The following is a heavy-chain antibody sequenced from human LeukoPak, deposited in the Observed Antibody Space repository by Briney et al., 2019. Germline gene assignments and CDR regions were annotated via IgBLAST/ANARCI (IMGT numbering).Heavy chain of an antibody. J-gene: IGHJ4*02. CDR3: PRYLYDSSGYRNDY. V-gene: IGHV4-59*11. CDR2: IYYSGST. Sequence: PSETLSLTCSVSGGSISSHYWSWIRQSPGKGLEWIGYIYYSGSTNYNPSLESRVTISVDTSKNQFSLKLRSVPAADTPVYPCPRYLYDSSGYRNDYWGQGTLVTVSS. CDR1: GGSISSHY. D-gene: IGHD3-22*01.